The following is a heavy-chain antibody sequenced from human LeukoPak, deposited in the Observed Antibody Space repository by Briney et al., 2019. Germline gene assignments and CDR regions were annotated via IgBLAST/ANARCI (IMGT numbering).Heavy chain of an antibody. CDR3: ARDPQLDY. V-gene: IGHV3-48*01. Sequence: GGSLRLSCAASGFTFSNYGMNWVRQAPGKELEWVSYISSSSNTKYTADSVKGRFTISRDNAKNSLYLQMNSLRAEDTALYYCARDPQLDYWGQGTLVTVSS. J-gene: IGHJ4*02. CDR1: GFTFSNYG. D-gene: IGHD5-18*01. CDR2: ISSSSNTK.